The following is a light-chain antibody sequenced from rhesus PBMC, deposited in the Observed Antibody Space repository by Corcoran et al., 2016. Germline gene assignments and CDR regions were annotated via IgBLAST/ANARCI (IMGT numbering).Light chain of an antibody. CDR2: EAS. CDR3: QHNYGTPFT. J-gene: IGKJ3*01. CDR1: ETVNNY. Sequence: DIQLTQSPSSLSASVVDTVTITCRASETVNNYLNWYQQKPGKAPKLLIFEASTLQGGVPPRFSGSGSGTDYTLIISSLQSEDVATYYCQHNYGTPFTFGPGTKLDIK. V-gene: IGKV1-74*01.